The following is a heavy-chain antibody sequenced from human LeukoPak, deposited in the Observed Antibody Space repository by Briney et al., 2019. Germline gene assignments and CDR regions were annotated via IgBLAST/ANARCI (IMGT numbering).Heavy chain of an antibody. J-gene: IGHJ4*02. CDR2: ISSSGSNI. CDR1: GFTFSSYE. Sequence: GGSLRLSCAASGFTFSSYEMNWVRQAPGKGLEWVSYISSSGSNIYYADSVKGRFTIYRDKKKNSLYLQMNSLRAEDTAVYYCAREGGSYSPIDYWGQGTLVTVSS. D-gene: IGHD1-26*01. CDR3: AREGGSYSPIDY. V-gene: IGHV3-48*03.